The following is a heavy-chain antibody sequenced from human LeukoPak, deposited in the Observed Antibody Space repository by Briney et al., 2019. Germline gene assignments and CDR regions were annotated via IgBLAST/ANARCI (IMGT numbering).Heavy chain of an antibody. CDR3: ARDPLNYYGSGSYPFDY. CDR2: INPSGGST. Sequence: ASVKVSFKASGYTFTSYYMHWVRQAPGQGLEWMGIINPSGGSTSYAQRFQGRVTMTRDTSTSTVYMELSSLRSEDTAVYYCARDPLNYYGSGSYPFDYWGQGTLVAVSS. D-gene: IGHD3-10*01. V-gene: IGHV1-46*01. CDR1: GYTFTSYY. J-gene: IGHJ4*02.